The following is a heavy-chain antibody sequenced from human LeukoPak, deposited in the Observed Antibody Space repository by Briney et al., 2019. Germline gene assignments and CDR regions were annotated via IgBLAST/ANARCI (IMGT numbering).Heavy chain of an antibody. J-gene: IGHJ4*02. CDR2: IYYSGST. V-gene: IGHV4-61*05. Sequence: KTSETLSLTCTVSGGSISSSSYYWGWIRQPPGKGLEWIGDIYYSGSTNYNPSLKSRVTISVDTSKNQFSLKLSSVTAADTAVYYCARGRFQLWPHYYFDYWGQGTLVTVSS. CDR3: ARGRFQLWPHYYFDY. D-gene: IGHD5-18*01. CDR1: GGSISSSSYY.